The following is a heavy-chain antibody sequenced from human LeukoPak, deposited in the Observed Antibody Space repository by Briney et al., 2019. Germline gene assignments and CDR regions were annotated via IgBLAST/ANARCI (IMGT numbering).Heavy chain of an antibody. J-gene: IGHJ4*02. CDR3: ARRIYDFWSGYWFDY. CDR1: GYSFTSYW. CDR2: IYSGDSDT. Sequence: GESLKISCKGSGYSFTSYWIGWVRQMPGKGLEWMGVIYSGDSDTRYSPSFQGQVTISADKSISTAYLQWSSLKASDTAMYYCARRIYDFWSGYWFDYWGQGTLVTVSS. V-gene: IGHV5-51*01. D-gene: IGHD3-3*01.